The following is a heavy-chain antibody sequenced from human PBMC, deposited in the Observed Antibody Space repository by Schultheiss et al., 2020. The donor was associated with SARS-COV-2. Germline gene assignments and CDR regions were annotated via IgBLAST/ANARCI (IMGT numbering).Heavy chain of an antibody. CDR3: ARMRAGSYWARNSWYFDY. Sequence: SETLSLTCAVYGGSFSGYYWSWIRQPPGKGLEWIGSIYYSGSTNYNPSLKSRVTISVDTSKNQFSLKLSSVTAADTAVYYCARMRAGSYWARNSWYFDYWGQGTLVTVSS. V-gene: IGHV4-34*01. D-gene: IGHD1-26*01. CDR2: IYYSGST. J-gene: IGHJ4*02. CDR1: GGSFSGYY.